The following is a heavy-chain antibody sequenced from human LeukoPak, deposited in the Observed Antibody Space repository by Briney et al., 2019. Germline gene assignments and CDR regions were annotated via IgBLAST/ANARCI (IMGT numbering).Heavy chain of an antibody. Sequence: SETLSLTCAVSGGSISSSNWWSWVRQPPGKGLEWIGEIYHSGSTNYNPSLKSRVTISVDKSKNQFSLKLSSVTAADTAVYYCARGGGSSWYGSFDYWGQGTLVTVSS. D-gene: IGHD6-13*01. V-gene: IGHV4-4*02. CDR3: ARGGGSSWYGSFDY. CDR2: IYHSGST. CDR1: GGSISSSNW. J-gene: IGHJ4*02.